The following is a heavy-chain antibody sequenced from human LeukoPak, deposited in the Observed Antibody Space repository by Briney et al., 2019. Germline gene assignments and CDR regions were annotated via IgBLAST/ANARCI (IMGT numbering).Heavy chain of an antibody. CDR3: AREIVLMMSDVASPYYMDV. D-gene: IGHD3-16*01. CDR1: GASVNDYF. J-gene: IGHJ6*03. CDR2: VYSGGTT. Sequence: SETLSLSCSVSGASVNDYFWSWIRQAPGRGLEWSGHVYSGGTTEYSPSLKGRVTISLDASSNEVSLSLTSSTSADTAVYYCAREIVLMMSDVASPYYMDVWGRGTTVTVAS. V-gene: IGHV4-59*02.